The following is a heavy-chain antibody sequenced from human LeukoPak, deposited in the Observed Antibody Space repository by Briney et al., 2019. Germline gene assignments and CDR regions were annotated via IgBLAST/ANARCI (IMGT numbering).Heavy chain of an antibody. D-gene: IGHD6-13*01. J-gene: IGHJ4*02. V-gene: IGHV4-59*01. CDR1: GDSISSYY. Sequence: KPSETLSLTCTVSGDSISSYYWSWIRQSPGKGLEWIGYSYHTGSTNYNPSLKSRVTISVDKSKNQFSLKLSSVTAGDTAVYYCATGYSSTWYYFDYWGQGTLVTVSS. CDR3: ATGYSSTWYYFDY. CDR2: SYHTGST.